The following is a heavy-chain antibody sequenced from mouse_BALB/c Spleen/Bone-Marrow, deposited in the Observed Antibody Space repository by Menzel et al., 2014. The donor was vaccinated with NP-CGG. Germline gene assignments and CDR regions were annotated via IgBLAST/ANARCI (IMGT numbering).Heavy chain of an antibody. CDR1: GFTFSRYG. CDR3: ARAYY. CDR2: INSDGGST. V-gene: IGHV5-6-3*01. Sequence: DVMLVESGGGLVQFGGSLKLSCAASGFTFSRYGMSWVRQTPDKRLELVAIINSDGGSTYYPDSVKGRFTISRDNAKNTLYLQMSSLKSEDTAMYYCARAYYWRQGTLVTVSA. J-gene: IGHJ3*01. D-gene: IGHD2-10*01.